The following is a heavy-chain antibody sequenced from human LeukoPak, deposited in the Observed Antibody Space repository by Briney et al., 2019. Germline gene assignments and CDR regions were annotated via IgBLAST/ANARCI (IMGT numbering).Heavy chain of an antibody. V-gene: IGHV1-18*01. J-gene: IGHJ5*02. CDR2: ISAYNGNT. CDR3: TRGAAAAAGTVWFDP. CDR1: GYTFTSYG. D-gene: IGHD6-13*01. Sequence: GASVKVSCKASGYTFTSYGISWVRQAPGQGLEWMGWISAYNGNTNYAQKLQGRVTMTTDTSTSTAYMELRSLRSDDTAVYYCTRGAAAAAGTVWFDPWGQGTLVTDSS.